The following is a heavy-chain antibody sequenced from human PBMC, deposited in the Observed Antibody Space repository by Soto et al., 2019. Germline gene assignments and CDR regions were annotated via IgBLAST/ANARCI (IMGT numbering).Heavy chain of an antibody. CDR1: GFTFSSYW. D-gene: IGHD2-2*01. CDR3: ARESYQLLFGWIYYFDY. Sequence: GGSLRLSCAASGFTFSSYWMSWVRQAPGKGLEWVANIKQDGSEKYYVDSVKGRFTISRDNAKNSLYLQMNSLRAEDTAVYYCARESYQLLFGWIYYFDYWGQGTLVTVSS. V-gene: IGHV3-7*01. CDR2: IKQDGSEK. J-gene: IGHJ4*02.